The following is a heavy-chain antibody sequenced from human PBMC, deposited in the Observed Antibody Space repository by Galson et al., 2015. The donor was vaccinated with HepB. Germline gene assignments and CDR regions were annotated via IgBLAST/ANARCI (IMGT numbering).Heavy chain of an antibody. Sequence: SVKVSCKASGYTFTSYGISWVRQAPGQGLEWMGWISAYNGNTNYAQKLQGRVTMTTDTSTSTAYMELRSLRSDDTAVYYCAVWFWRGYYIGGGEAQGMDVWGQGTTVTVSS. CDR1: GYTFTSYG. V-gene: IGHV1-18*04. D-gene: IGHD3-3*01. CDR3: AVWFWRGYYIGGGEAQGMDV. J-gene: IGHJ6*02. CDR2: ISAYNGNT.